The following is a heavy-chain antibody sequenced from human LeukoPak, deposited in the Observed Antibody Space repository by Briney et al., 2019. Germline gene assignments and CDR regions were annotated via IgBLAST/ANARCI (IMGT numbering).Heavy chain of an antibody. Sequence: ASVKVSCKASGYTFTGYYMHWVRQAPGQGLEWMGWINPNSGGTNYAQKFQGRVTMTRDTSISTAYMELSRLRSDDTAMYYCARGAKYSSGWYSSDYYYYMDVWGKGTTVTISS. CDR2: INPNSGGT. CDR1: GYTFTGYY. J-gene: IGHJ6*03. CDR3: ARGAKYSSGWYSSDYYYYMDV. V-gene: IGHV1-2*02. D-gene: IGHD6-19*01.